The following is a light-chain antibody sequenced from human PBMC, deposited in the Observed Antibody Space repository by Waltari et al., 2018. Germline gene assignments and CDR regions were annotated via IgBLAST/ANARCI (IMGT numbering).Light chain of an antibody. CDR3: QQYNNWPLT. CDR2: GAS. Sequence: PHSGKAQQGDSSNLAWYQQKHGQAPRLLIYGASTRATGIPARFSGSGSGTEFTLTISSLQSEDFAVYYCQQYNNWPLTFGGGTKVEIK. J-gene: IGKJ4*01. V-gene: IGKV3-15*01. CDR1: QGDSSN.